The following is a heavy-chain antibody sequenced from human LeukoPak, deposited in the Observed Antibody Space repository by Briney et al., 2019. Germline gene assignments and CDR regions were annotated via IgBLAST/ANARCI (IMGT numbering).Heavy chain of an antibody. J-gene: IGHJ4*02. CDR1: GGSISSGGYY. CDR3: ARPRCSSTSCYRGGFDY. D-gene: IGHD2-2*01. CDR2: IYHSGST. Sequence: PSQTLSLTCTVSGGSISSGGYYWSWIRQPPGKGLEWIGYIYHSGSTYYNPSLKSRVTISVDTSKNQFSLKLSSVTAADTAVYYCARPRCSSTSCYRGGFDYWGQGTLVTVSS. V-gene: IGHV4-30-2*01.